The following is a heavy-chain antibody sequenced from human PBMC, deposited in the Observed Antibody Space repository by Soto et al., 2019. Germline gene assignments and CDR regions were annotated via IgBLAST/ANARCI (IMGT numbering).Heavy chain of an antibody. CDR3: ARGIAARPAPCDY. Sequence: EVQLVESGGGLVQPGGSLRLSCAASGFTFSSYWMSWVRQAPGKGLEWVANIKEDGSEKYLVDSVKGRFTISRDNAKNSLFLQTNSLRAEDTAVYYCARGIAARPAPCDYWGQGTLVTVSS. V-gene: IGHV3-7*01. CDR1: GFTFSSYW. D-gene: IGHD6-6*01. J-gene: IGHJ4*02. CDR2: IKEDGSEK.